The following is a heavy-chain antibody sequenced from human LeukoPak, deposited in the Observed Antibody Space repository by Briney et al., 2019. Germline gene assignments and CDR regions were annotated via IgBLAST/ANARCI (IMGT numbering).Heavy chain of an antibody. V-gene: IGHV3-48*02. D-gene: IGHD6-19*01. CDR1: GFTLSNYN. J-gene: IGHJ4*02. CDR3: ARDLAVAGSFDY. Sequence: PGGSLRLSWAASGFTLSNYNMNWVRQAPGKGLEWVSYISSSSSTIYYADSVEGRFTISRDNAKNSLYLQMNSLRDEDTAVYYCARDLAVAGSFDYWGQGTLVTVSS. CDR2: ISSSSSTI.